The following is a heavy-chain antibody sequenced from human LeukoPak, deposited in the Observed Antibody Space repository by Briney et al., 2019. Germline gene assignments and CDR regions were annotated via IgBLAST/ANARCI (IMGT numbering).Heavy chain of an antibody. CDR3: ARSSPEYSEWYYMDV. D-gene: IGHD1-26*01. Sequence: SETLSLTCTVSGGSINIYYWSWIRQPAGKGLEWIGRIYTSGSTNYNPSLKSRVTISVDTSKNQFSLKLSSVTAADTAVYYCARSSPEYSEWYYMDVWGKGTTVTVSS. CDR2: IYTSGST. J-gene: IGHJ6*03. V-gene: IGHV4-4*07. CDR1: GGSINIYY.